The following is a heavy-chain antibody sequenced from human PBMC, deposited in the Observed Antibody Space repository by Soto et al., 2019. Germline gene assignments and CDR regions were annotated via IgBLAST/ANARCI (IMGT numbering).Heavy chain of an antibody. D-gene: IGHD3-10*01. CDR2: IDWYDDK. Sequence: SAPKPVNPTQTPPLTSTFSGVSLCTTGMRVSWIPQPPGKALEWLARIDWYDDKFYSTSLKTRLTISKDTSKNQVVLRMTNMDPAATATYYCARTAANYRGRQFEYWGQGTLGT. CDR3: ARTAANYRGRQFEY. J-gene: IGHJ4*02. CDR1: GVSLCTTGMR. V-gene: IGHV2-70*04.